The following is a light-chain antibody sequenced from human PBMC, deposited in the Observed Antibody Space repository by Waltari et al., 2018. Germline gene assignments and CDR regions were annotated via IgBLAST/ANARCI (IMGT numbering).Light chain of an antibody. CDR3: QQYGNLPPSVT. CDR2: DAS. J-gene: IGKJ5*01. CDR1: QGINKY. Sequence: DIQMTQSPSSLSASVGDRVTITCQASQGINKYLNWYQQKPGKPPNLLIYDASNLETGVPSMFSGSGSGRQFTLTISSLQPEDIATYYCQQYGNLPPSVTFGQGTRLEIK. V-gene: IGKV1-33*01.